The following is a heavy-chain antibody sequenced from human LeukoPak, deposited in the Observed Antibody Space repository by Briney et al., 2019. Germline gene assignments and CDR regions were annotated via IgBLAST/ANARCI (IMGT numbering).Heavy chain of an antibody. J-gene: IGHJ4*02. CDR2: IRQDGDTK. V-gene: IGHV3-7*03. CDR1: GFTFSSYW. Sequence: GGSLRLSCAASGFTFSSYWMTWVRQAPGKGLEWVANIRQDGDTKYYVDSVKGRFTISRDNAMNSLYLQMNSLRAEDTAIYYCARSLPYGTTWYGRSDFWGQGTLVTVSS. D-gene: IGHD6-13*01. CDR3: ARSLPYGTTWYGRSDF.